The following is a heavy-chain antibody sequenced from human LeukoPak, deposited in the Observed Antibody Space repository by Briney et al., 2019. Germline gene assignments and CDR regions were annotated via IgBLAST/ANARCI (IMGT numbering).Heavy chain of an antibody. D-gene: IGHD4-11*01. CDR2: IYHSGST. Sequence: KASQTLSLTCTVSGGSISSGGYYWSWIRQPPGKGLEWIGYIYHSGSTYYNPSLKSRVTISVDRSKNQFSLKLSSVTAADTAVYYCARVPSNYDPYFDYWGQGTLVTVSS. J-gene: IGHJ4*02. CDR3: ARVPSNYDPYFDY. CDR1: GGSISSGGYY. V-gene: IGHV4-30-2*01.